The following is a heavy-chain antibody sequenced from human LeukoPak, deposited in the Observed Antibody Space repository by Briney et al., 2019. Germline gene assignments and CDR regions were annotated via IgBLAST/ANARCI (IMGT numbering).Heavy chain of an antibody. Sequence: PSETLSLTCTVSGGSISNKYWSWIRQPPGKGLEWIGYIYYSGSTNYNPSLKSRVTILVDTSKNQFSLKLSSVTAADTAVYYCARESGRWGYSYGQAPFDYWGQGTLVTVSS. CDR1: GGSISNKY. V-gene: IGHV4-59*12. CDR2: IYYSGST. D-gene: IGHD5-18*01. J-gene: IGHJ4*02. CDR3: ARESGRWGYSYGQAPFDY.